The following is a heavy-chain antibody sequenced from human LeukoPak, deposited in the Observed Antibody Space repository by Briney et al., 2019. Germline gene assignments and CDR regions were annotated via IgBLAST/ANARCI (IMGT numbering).Heavy chain of an antibody. J-gene: IGHJ3*02. Sequence: SETLSLTCTVSGGSISSYYWSWIRQPPGKGLEWIGYIYCSGSTNYNPSLKSRVTISVDTSKNQFSLKLSSVTAADTAVYYCARDVYDSSGEDAFDIWGQGTMVTVSS. V-gene: IGHV4-59*01. CDR3: ARDVYDSSGEDAFDI. CDR1: GGSISSYY. D-gene: IGHD3-22*01. CDR2: IYCSGST.